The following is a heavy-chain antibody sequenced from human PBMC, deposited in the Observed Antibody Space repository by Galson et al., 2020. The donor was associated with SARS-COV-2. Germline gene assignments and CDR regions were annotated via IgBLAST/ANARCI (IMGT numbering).Heavy chain of an antibody. CDR1: EFTFSNYA. D-gene: IGHD3-16*02. CDR2: LSGSGGTT. V-gene: IGHV3-23*01. J-gene: IGHJ3*02. Sequence: GESLKISCAASEFTFSNYAMAWVRQAAGKGLEWVSGLSGSGGTTYYADSVKGRFTISRDNSKNTLYLQMNSLGAEDTAVYYCAKDFQYKLYGAFDMWGQGTMVTVSS. CDR3: AKDFQYKLYGAFDM.